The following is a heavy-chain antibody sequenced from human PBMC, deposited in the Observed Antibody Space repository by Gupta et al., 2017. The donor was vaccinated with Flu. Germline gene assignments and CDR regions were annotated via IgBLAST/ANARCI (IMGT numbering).Heavy chain of an antibody. Sequence: QVQLQESGPGLVKPSQTLSLTCTVSGGSISRGGYYWRWIRQHPGKGLEWIGYIYYSGSTYYNPSLKSRVTISVDTSKNQFSLKLSSVTAADTAVYYCARSIPTRPERYYFDYWGQGTLVTVSS. CDR2: IYYSGST. J-gene: IGHJ4*02. CDR1: GGSISRGGYY. CDR3: ARSIPTRPERYYFDY. D-gene: IGHD2-15*01. V-gene: IGHV4-31*03.